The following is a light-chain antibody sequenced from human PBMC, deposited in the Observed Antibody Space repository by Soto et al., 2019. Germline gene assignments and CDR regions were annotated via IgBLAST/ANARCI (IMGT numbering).Light chain of an antibody. CDR2: GAS. V-gene: IGKV3-11*01. CDR1: QSVGTY. CDR3: QQYETSPT. Sequence: EIEMTRSHATRAVAPGECGSLSCRASQSVGTYLAWYQQKPGQAPRLLIYGASNRATGIPDRFSGSGSGTDFTLTISRLEPEDSAVYSCQQYETSPTFGQGTKVDIK. J-gene: IGKJ1*01.